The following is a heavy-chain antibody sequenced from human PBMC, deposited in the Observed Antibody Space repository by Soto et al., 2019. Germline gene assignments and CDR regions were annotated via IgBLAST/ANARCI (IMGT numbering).Heavy chain of an antibody. CDR2: ITPFNGNT. J-gene: IGHJ4*02. CDR3: ATSFGAPTYSGSYLDY. Sequence: ASVKVSCKASGYTFTYRYLHWVRQAPGQALEWMGWITPFNGNTNYAQKFQDRATITRDRSMSTAYMELSSLRSEDTAMYYCATSFGAPTYSGSYLDYWGQGTLVTVSS. CDR1: GYTFTYRY. D-gene: IGHD1-26*01. V-gene: IGHV1-45*02.